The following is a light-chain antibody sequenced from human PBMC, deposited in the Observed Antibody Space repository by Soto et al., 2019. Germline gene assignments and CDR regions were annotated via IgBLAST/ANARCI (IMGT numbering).Light chain of an antibody. Sequence: SVLTQPASVYGSPGQSITISCTGTSSDVGGYNYVSWYQQHPGKAPKLMIYDVSNRPSGVSNRFSGSKSGNTASLTISGLQAEDEADYYCSSYTSSSTPVVFGGGTKVTVL. CDR1: SSDVGGYNY. CDR2: DVS. V-gene: IGLV2-14*01. CDR3: SSYTSSSTPVV. J-gene: IGLJ2*01.